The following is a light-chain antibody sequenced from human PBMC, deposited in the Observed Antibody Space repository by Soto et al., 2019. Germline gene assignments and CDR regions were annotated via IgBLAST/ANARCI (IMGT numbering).Light chain of an antibody. Sequence: EIVLTQSPGTVSLSPGERATLSCRASQSVSSNYLAWYQQKPGQAPRLLIYGASSRVTGIPDRFSGSGSGTDFTLTISRLEPEDFAAYYCQQYGGLPRTFGQGTKVEIK. V-gene: IGKV3-20*01. J-gene: IGKJ1*01. CDR1: QSVSSNY. CDR2: GAS. CDR3: QQYGGLPRT.